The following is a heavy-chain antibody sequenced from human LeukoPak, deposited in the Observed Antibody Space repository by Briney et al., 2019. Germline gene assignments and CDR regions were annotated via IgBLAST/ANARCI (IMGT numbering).Heavy chain of an antibody. CDR3: ARHPDPHILWFGESRGPFDY. Sequence: SETLSLTCAVYGGSFSGYYWSWIRQPPGKGLEWIGEINHSGSTYYNPSLKSRVTISVDTSKNQFSLKLSSVTAADTAVYYCARHPDPHILWFGESRGPFDYWGQGTLVTVSS. V-gene: IGHV4-34*01. D-gene: IGHD3-10*01. J-gene: IGHJ4*02. CDR1: GGSFSGYY. CDR2: INHSGST.